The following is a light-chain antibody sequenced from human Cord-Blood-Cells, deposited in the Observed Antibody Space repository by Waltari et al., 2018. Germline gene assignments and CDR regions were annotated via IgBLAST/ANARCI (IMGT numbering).Light chain of an antibody. J-gene: IGLJ3*02. Sequence: QSALTQPASVSGSPGQSITISCTGTSSDVRSFNLVSWYQQHPGKAPKLMIYEGSKRPSGVSNRFSGSKSGNTASLTISGLQAEDEADYYCCSDAGSSTVFGGGTKLTVL. CDR2: EGS. V-gene: IGLV2-23*01. CDR3: CSDAGSSTV. CDR1: SSDVRSFNL.